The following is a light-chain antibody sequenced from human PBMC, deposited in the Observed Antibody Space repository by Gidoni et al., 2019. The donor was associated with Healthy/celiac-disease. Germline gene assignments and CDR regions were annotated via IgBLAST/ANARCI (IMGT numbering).Light chain of an antibody. CDR2: LGS. CDR1: QSLLHSNGYNY. V-gene: IGKV2-28*01. CDR3: MQALQTPLT. J-gene: IGKJ4*01. Sequence: DIVMTQSPLSLPVTPGEPASISCRSSQSLLHSNGYNYFDWYLQKPGQAPQLLIYLGSNRDSGVPDRFSGSGSGTDFTLKISIVEAEDVGVYYCMQALQTPLTFGGGTKVEIK.